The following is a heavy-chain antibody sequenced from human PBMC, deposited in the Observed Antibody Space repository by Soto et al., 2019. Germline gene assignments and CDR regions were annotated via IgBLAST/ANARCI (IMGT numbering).Heavy chain of an antibody. Sequence: ASVKVSCKASGYTFTSYYMHWVRQAPGQGLEWMGIINPSGGSTSYAQKFQGRVTMTRDTSTSTVYMELSSLRSEDTAVYYCAGTTGTKAGFDDWGQGIRVTVAS. J-gene: IGHJ4*02. D-gene: IGHD1-1*01. CDR1: GYTFTSYY. CDR3: AGTTGTKAGFDD. V-gene: IGHV1-46*03. CDR2: INPSGGST.